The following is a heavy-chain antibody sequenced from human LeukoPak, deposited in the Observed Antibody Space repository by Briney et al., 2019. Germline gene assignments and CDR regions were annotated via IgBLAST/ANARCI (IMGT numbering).Heavy chain of an antibody. V-gene: IGHV3-30-3*01. D-gene: IGHD3-10*01. CDR1: GFTFSSYA. CDR2: ISYDGSNK. CDR3: GRALPTFRMVRGVISWFDP. J-gene: IGHJ5*02. Sequence: PGGSLRLSCAASGFTFSSYAMHWVRQAPGKGLEWVAVISYDGSNKYYADSVKGRFTISRDNSKNTLYLQMNSLRAEDTAVYYCGRALPTFRMVRGVISWFDPWGQGTLVTVSS.